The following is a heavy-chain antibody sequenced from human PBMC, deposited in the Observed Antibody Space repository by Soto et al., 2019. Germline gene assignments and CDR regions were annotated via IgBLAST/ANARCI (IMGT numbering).Heavy chain of an antibody. D-gene: IGHD3-22*01. Sequence: QVQLVDSGGGVVQPGRSLRLSCAASGFTFSSYAMHWVRQAPSKGLEWVAVISYDGNNKYYADSVKGRFTISRDNSKNTLYLQMNSLRAEDTAVYYCARTLSFDSSGETDYWGQGTLVTVSS. V-gene: IGHV3-30-3*01. CDR3: ARTLSFDSSGETDY. J-gene: IGHJ4*02. CDR1: GFTFSSYA. CDR2: ISYDGNNK.